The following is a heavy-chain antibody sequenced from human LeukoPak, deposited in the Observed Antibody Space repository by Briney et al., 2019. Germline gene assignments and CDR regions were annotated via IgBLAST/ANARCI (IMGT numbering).Heavy chain of an antibody. D-gene: IGHD2-15*01. CDR3: AAGYCSGGSCYSFHDAFDI. J-gene: IGHJ3*02. Sequence: ASVKVSCKASGYTFTSYGISWVRQAPGQGLEWMGWISAYNGNTNYAQKLQGRVTMTEDTSTDTAYMELSSLRSEDTAVYYCAAGYCSGGSCYSFHDAFDIWGQGTMVTVSS. CDR1: GYTFTSYG. V-gene: IGHV1-18*01. CDR2: ISAYNGNT.